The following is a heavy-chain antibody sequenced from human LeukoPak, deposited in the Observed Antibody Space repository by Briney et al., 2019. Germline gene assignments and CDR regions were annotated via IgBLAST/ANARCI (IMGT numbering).Heavy chain of an antibody. CDR1: GYTFTSYA. J-gene: IGHJ4*02. V-gene: IGHV1-3*01. D-gene: IGHD2-21*02. CDR2: INAGSGNT. CDR3: ARDFCGGDCYGDY. Sequence: GASVKVSCKASGYTFTSYAMHWVRQAPGQRLEWMGWINAGSGNTKYSQKFQDRIIITRDTSASTAYMELSSLRSEDTAVYYCARDFCGGDCYGDYWGQGALVTVSS.